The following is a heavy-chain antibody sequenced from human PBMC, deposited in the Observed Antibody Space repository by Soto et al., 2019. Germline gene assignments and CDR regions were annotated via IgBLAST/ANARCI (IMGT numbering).Heavy chain of an antibody. CDR2: ISYDGSNK. D-gene: IGHD6-13*01. CDR1: GFTFSSFG. J-gene: IGHJ6*02. Sequence: PGGSLRLSCAASGFTFSSFGMHWVRQAPGKGLEWVAVISYDGSNKYYADSVKGRFTISRDDSKNTLYLQMNSLRAEDTAIYYCASMIIAAAAYYYYGMDVWGQGTTVTVSS. V-gene: IGHV3-30*03. CDR3: ASMIIAAAAYYYYGMDV.